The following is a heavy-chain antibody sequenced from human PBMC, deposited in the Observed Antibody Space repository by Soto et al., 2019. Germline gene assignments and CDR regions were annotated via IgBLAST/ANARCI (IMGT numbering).Heavy chain of an antibody. V-gene: IGHV1-69*13. Sequence: SVKVSCKASGGTFSSYAISWVRQAPGQGLEWMGGIIPIFGTANYAQKFQGRVTITADESTSTAYMELSSLRSEDTAMYFCARIVVGVTIDYWGQGTLVTVSS. CDR3: ARIVVGVTIDY. D-gene: IGHD1-26*01. CDR1: GGTFSSYA. J-gene: IGHJ4*02. CDR2: IIPIFGTA.